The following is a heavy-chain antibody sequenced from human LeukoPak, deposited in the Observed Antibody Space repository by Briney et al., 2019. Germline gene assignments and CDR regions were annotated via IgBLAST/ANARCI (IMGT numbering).Heavy chain of an antibody. CDR3: ARTVDIVGISRVGYYFDY. J-gene: IGHJ4*02. Sequence: SETLSLTCTVSGGSISSSSYYWGWIRQPPGKGLEWIRSIYYSGSTYYNPSLKSRVTISVDTSKNQFSLKLSSVTAADTAVYYCARTVDIVGISRVGYYFDYWGQGTLVTVSS. CDR2: IYYSGST. D-gene: IGHD5-12*01. V-gene: IGHV4-39*07. CDR1: GGSISSSSYY.